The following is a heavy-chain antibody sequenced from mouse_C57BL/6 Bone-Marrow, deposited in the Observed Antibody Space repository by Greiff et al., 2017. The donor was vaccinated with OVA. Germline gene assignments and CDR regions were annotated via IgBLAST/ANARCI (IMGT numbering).Heavy chain of an antibody. Sequence: LEESGAELAKPGASVKLSCKASGYTFTSYWMHWVKQRPGQGLEWIGYINPSSGYTKYNQKFKDKATFTADKSSSTAYMQLSSLTYADAAVYYCARWYYAMDYWGQGNSATVSS. J-gene: IGHJ4*01. CDR1: GYTFTSYW. V-gene: IGHV1-7*01. CDR3: ARWYYAMDY. CDR2: INPSSGYT.